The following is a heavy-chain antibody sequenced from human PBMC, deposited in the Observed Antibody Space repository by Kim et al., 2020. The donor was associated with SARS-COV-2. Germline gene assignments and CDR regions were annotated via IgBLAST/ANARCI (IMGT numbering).Heavy chain of an antibody. Sequence: SETLSLTCTVSGGSISRSSYYWGWIRQPPGKGLEWIGSIYYSGSTYYNPSLKSRVTISVDTSKNQFSLKLRSVTAADTAVYYCARHASIVEPTGFDYWG. D-gene: IGHD1-26*01. V-gene: IGHV4-39*01. CDR1: GGSISRSSYY. CDR2: IYYSGST. J-gene: IGHJ4*01. CDR3: ARHASIVEPTGFDY.